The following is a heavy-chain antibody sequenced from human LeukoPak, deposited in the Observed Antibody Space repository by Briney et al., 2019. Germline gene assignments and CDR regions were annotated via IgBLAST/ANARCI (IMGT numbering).Heavy chain of an antibody. CDR2: VNQGGTEK. D-gene: IGHD2-8*02. Sequence: GGSLRLSCAASGFTFSSQWMGWVRQAPGKGLEWVANVNQGGTEKFYVDSVKGRFTISRDNAENSLYLQMDSLRAEDTAVYYCAKTGVNYPWGAYFDYWGQGTLVTVSS. V-gene: IGHV3-7*03. CDR3: AKTGVNYPWGAYFDY. CDR1: GFTFSSQW. J-gene: IGHJ4*02.